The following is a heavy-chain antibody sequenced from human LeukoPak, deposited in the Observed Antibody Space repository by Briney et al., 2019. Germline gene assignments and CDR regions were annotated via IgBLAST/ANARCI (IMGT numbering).Heavy chain of an antibody. CDR2: ISSSSSYI. J-gene: IGHJ4*02. Sequence: GGSLRLSCAASGFTFSSYSMNWVRQAPGKGLEWVSSISSSSSYIYYADSVKGRFTISRDNAKNSLYLQMNSLRAEDTAVYYCARDGRIVGVIDYWGQGTLVTVSS. CDR3: ARDGRIVGVIDY. D-gene: IGHD1-26*01. CDR1: GFTFSSYS. V-gene: IGHV3-21*01.